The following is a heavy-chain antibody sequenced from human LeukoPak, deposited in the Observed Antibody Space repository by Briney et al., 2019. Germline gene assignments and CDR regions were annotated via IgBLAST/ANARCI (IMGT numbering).Heavy chain of an antibody. J-gene: IGHJ3*02. CDR2: IKQDGSEK. Sequence: GGSLRLSCAASGFTFSSYWMSWVRQAPGKGLEWVANIKQDGSEKYYVDSVKGRFTISRDNAKNSLYLQMNSLRAEDTAVYYCARNLQYYDFWSGYYSSPKDAFDIWGQGTMVTVSS. CDR3: ARNLQYYDFWSGYYSSPKDAFDI. V-gene: IGHV3-7*01. D-gene: IGHD3-3*01. CDR1: GFTFSSYW.